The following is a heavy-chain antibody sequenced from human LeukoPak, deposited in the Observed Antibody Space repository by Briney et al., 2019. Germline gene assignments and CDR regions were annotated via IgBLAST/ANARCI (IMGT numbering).Heavy chain of an antibody. CDR2: IIPMFGTA. D-gene: IGHD3-10*01. V-gene: IGHV1-69*05. Sequence: GASVKVSCKASGGTFSSYAISWVRQAPGQGLEWMGGIIPMFGTANYAQKFHGRVTITTDESTSIAYMELSSLRSEETAVYYCARGNKRISMVRGVSYYNYYYMDVWGKGTTVTVSS. CDR1: GGTFSSYA. CDR3: ARGNKRISMVRGVSYYNYYYMDV. J-gene: IGHJ6*03.